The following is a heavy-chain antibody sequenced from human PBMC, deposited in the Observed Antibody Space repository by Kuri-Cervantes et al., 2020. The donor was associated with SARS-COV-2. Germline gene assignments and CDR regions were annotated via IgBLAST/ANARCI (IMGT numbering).Heavy chain of an antibody. CDR3: AKELLWFGDLHGGYFDY. V-gene: IGHV1-69*06. Sequence: SVKVSCKASGYTFTGYYMHWVRQTPGQGLEWMGGIITAFGTANYAQKFQDRVTLIADKSTSTVFMELSRLSSEDTAVYYCAKELLWFGDLHGGYFDYWGQGTLVTVSS. J-gene: IGHJ4*02. CDR1: GYTFTGYY. CDR2: IITAFGTA. D-gene: IGHD3-10*01.